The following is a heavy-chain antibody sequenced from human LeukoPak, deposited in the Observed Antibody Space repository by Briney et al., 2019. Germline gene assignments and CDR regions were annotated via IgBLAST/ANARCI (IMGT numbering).Heavy chain of an antibody. V-gene: IGHV1-69*01. J-gene: IGHJ5*02. Sequence: SVKVSCMASGGTFSNYAISWVRQAPGQGLEWMGGIIPIFGTTKYAQNFQGRVTITADESTSTAHMELSSLRPEDTAVYYCARGAFWSGYYSWFGPWRQGTLVTVSS. CDR2: IIPIFGTT. D-gene: IGHD3-3*01. CDR1: GGTFSNYA. CDR3: ARGAFWSGYYSWFGP.